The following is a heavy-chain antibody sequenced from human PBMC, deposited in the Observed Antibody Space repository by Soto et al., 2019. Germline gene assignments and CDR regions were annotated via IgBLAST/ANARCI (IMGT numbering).Heavy chain of an antibody. CDR1: GFDFDDYA. Sequence: EVQFVESGGGLVQPGRSLRLSCVVSGFDFDDYAMNWVRQAPGKGLEWVAGISWNGAYTGYADSVKGRFIISRDNAKNSLYLQMSSLRPEDTALYYCTRDIFRTITTVDFWGQGTLVTVSS. V-gene: IGHV3-9*01. CDR2: ISWNGAYT. CDR3: TRDIFRTITTVDF. D-gene: IGHD4-4*01. J-gene: IGHJ4*02.